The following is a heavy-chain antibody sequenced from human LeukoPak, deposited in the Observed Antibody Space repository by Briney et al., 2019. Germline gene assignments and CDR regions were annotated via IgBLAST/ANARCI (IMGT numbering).Heavy chain of an antibody. D-gene: IGHD6-6*01. V-gene: IGHV1-18*01. CDR2: ISAYNGKT. CDR3: ARVSATYSSSTPETHFDY. J-gene: IGHJ4*02. Sequence: ASVKVSCKASGYTFTSYGISWVRQAPGQGLEWMGWISAYNGKTNYAQKLQGRVTMTTDTSTSTAYMELRSLRSDDTAVYYCARVSATYSSSTPETHFDYWGQGTLVTVSS. CDR1: GYTFTSYG.